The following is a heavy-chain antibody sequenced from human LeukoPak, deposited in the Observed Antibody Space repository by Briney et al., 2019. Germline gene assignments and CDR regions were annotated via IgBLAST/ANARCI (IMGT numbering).Heavy chain of an antibody. V-gene: IGHV1-8*01. J-gene: IGHJ4*02. CDR1: GYTFTSYD. D-gene: IGHD2-2*02. CDR3: ARGALVVPAAIKGDYFDY. CDR2: MNPNSGNT. Sequence: ASVKASCKASGYTFTSYDINWVRQATGQGLEWMGWMNPNSGNTGYAQKFQGRVTMTRNTSISTAYMELSSLRSEDTAVYYCARGALVVPAAIKGDYFDYWGQGTLVTVSS.